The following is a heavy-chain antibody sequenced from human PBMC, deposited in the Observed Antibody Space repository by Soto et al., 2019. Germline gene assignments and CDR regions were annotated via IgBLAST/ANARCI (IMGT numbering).Heavy chain of an antibody. CDR3: ARLHYDFWSGYGDYGMDV. J-gene: IGHJ6*02. Sequence: GASVKVSCKASGYTFTSYGISWVRQAPGQGLEWMGWISAYNGNTNYAQKLQGRVTMTTDTSTSTAYAELRSLRSDDTAVYYCARLHYDFWSGYGDYGMDVWGQGTTVTVSS. CDR1: GYTFTSYG. CDR2: ISAYNGNT. D-gene: IGHD3-3*01. V-gene: IGHV1-18*01.